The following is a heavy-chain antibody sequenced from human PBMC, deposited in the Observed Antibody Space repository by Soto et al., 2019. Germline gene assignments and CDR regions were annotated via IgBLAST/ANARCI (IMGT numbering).Heavy chain of an antibody. D-gene: IGHD1-7*01. CDR2: IWYDGSNK. V-gene: IGHV3-33*01. Sequence: QVQLVESGGGVVQPGRSLRLSCAASGFTFSSYGMHWVRQAPGKGLEWVAVIWYDGSNKYYADSVKGRFTISRDNSKNTLHLQMNSLRAEDTAVYYCVQSGTTSYGMDVWGQGTTVTVSS. CDR1: GFTFSSYG. J-gene: IGHJ6*02. CDR3: VQSGTTSYGMDV.